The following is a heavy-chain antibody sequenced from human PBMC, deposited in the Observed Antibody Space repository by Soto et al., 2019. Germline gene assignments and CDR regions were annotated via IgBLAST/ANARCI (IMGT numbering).Heavy chain of an antibody. J-gene: IGHJ4*02. Sequence: QVQLQESGPGLVKPSQTLSLTCTVSGGSISSGDYYWSWIRQPPGKGLEWIGYIYYSGSTYYHPSLKCRGTISVDTSKNQYSLKLSSVTAADTAVYYCARVQGGGGAMVHNYWGQGTLVTVSS. V-gene: IGHV4-30-4*01. CDR3: ARVQGGGGAMVHNY. CDR1: GGSISSGDYY. D-gene: IGHD5-18*01. CDR2: IYYSGST.